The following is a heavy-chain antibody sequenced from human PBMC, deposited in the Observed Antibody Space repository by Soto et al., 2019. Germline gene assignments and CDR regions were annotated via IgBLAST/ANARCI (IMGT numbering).Heavy chain of an antibody. Sequence: PSETLSLTCSFSVDSSSTSTYSCSWIRQPPGKALEWVGFIYRSGVTSYNPSLKSRVSISLDTSNNQCSPKLGSVTAADTAVYYCAGMPYTTGLRFEPLGPGTLGNVSS. CDR2: IYRSGVT. J-gene: IGHJ5*02. V-gene: IGHV4-30-2*01. D-gene: IGHD1-1*01. CDR1: VDSSSTSTYS. CDR3: AGMPYTTGLRFEP.